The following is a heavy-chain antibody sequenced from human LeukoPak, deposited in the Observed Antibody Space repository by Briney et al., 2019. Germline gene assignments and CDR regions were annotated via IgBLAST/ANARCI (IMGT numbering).Heavy chain of an antibody. V-gene: IGHV3-30*01. Sequence: GGSLRLSCAASGFTFSSYAMHWVRQAPGKGLEWVAVISYDGSNKYYADSVKGRFTISRDNSKNTLYLQMNSLRAEDTAVYYCARGLVVPAAYGGSSCFDYWGQGTLVTVSS. CDR2: ISYDGSNK. D-gene: IGHD2-2*01. CDR1: GFTFSSYA. J-gene: IGHJ4*02. CDR3: ARGLVVPAAYGGSSCFDY.